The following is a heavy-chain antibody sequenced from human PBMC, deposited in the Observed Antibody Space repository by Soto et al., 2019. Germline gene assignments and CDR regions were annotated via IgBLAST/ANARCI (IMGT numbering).Heavy chain of an antibody. Sequence: QVQLLQSGAEVKKPGSSVRVSCEASGGTFRTYAISWVRQSPGQGLEWMGEIIPIFGKVNYAQKFQGRVTITADESTTTVYMDLRSLTSEDTAVYYCAKGAVAGTPPSYYYYGMDVWGQGTTVTVS. J-gene: IGHJ6*02. V-gene: IGHV1-69*12. CDR2: IIPIFGKV. CDR3: AKGAVAGTPPSYYYYGMDV. D-gene: IGHD6-19*01. CDR1: GGTFRTYA.